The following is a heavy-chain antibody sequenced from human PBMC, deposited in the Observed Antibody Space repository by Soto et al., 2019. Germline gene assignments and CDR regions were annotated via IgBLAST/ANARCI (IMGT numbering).Heavy chain of an antibody. CDR2: IYYSGST. CDR1: GGSVTTGSYY. V-gene: IGHV4-61*01. CDR3: AKREYAFDS. J-gene: IGHJ4*02. Sequence: QVPLQESGPGLVKPSETLSLTCTVSGGSVTTGSYYWSWIRQPPGKTLEWIGYIYYSGSTNYNPSLKSRATINTDTSVRHFSLNLTSVTADDTAVYLCAKREYAFDSWGQGTRATVSS.